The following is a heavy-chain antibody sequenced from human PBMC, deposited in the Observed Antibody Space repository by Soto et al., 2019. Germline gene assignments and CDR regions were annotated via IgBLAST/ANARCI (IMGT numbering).Heavy chain of an antibody. Sequence: QLQLQESGSGLVNPSQTLSLTCAVSGGSISSGGYSWSWIRQPPGKGLEWIAYIYHSGRTYYNPSLKSRVTISVDRSKNQSSLKLSSVTAADTAVYYCAAGGGLPRYYWGQGTLVTVSS. CDR2: IYHSGRT. CDR3: AAGGGLPRYY. V-gene: IGHV4-30-2*01. D-gene: IGHD5-12*01. J-gene: IGHJ4*02. CDR1: GGSISSGGYS.